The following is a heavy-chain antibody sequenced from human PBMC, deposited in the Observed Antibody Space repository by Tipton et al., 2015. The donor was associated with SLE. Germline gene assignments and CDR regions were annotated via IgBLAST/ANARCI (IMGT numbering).Heavy chain of an antibody. CDR1: GGSVSSGRYY. CDR2: IFPAGGT. Sequence: TLSLTCTVSGGSVSSGRYYWSWIRQPAGKGLEWIGRIFPAGGTNYNPSLKSRVTISVDTPKNQVSLKMSSVTAADTAVYYCATQGEYSSSSGFWFDPWGQGTLVTVSS. V-gene: IGHV4-61*02. J-gene: IGHJ5*02. CDR3: ATQGEYSSSSGFWFDP. D-gene: IGHD6-6*01.